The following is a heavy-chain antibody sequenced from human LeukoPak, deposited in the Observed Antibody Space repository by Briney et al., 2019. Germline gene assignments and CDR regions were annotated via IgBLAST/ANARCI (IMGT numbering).Heavy chain of an antibody. CDR1: GFTFSNAW. J-gene: IGHJ6*02. CDR3: TTLPDYGYYYGMDV. D-gene: IGHD4-17*01. Sequence: KPGGSLRLSCAASGFTFSNAWMSWVRQAPGKGLEWVGRIKSKTDGGTTDYAAPVKGRFTISRDDSKNTLYLQMNSLKTEDTAVYYCTTLPDYGYYYGMDVWGQGTTVTVSS. V-gene: IGHV3-15*01. CDR2: IKSKTDGGTT.